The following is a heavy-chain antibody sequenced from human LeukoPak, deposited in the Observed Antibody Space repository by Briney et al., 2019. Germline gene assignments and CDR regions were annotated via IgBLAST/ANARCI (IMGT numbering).Heavy chain of an antibody. D-gene: IGHD6-13*01. V-gene: IGHV4-4*07. Sequence: PSETLSLTCTVSGGSISSYYWSWIRQPAGKGLEWIGRIYSTGSTNYNPSLKSRVTMSVDTSKNQFSLRLRSVTSADTDVYYCARQIASAGTAGFDFWGQGALVTVSS. J-gene: IGHJ4*02. CDR3: ARQIASAGTAGFDF. CDR2: IYSTGST. CDR1: GGSISSYY.